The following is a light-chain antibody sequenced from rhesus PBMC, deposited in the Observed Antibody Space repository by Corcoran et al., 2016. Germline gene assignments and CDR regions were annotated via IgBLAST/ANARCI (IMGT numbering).Light chain of an antibody. CDR3: QQYSRAPFT. J-gene: IGKJ3*01. V-gene: IGKV1-21*01. Sequence: DIQMTQSPSSLSASVGDRVTITCRASQGISSWLAWYQQKPGKAPKPLIYKASGLQLGVPSGLSGSGSGTDFTLTISSLQPEDSATYFCQQYSRAPFTFGPGTKLDIK. CDR1: QGISSW. CDR2: KAS.